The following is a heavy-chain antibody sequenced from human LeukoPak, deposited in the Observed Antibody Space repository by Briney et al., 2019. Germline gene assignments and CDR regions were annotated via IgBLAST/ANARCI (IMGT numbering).Heavy chain of an antibody. V-gene: IGHV3-23*01. J-gene: IGHJ4*02. CDR2: LSGSGDTT. CDR1: GFTFSSYA. D-gene: IGHD6-13*01. Sequence: GGSLRLSCAASGFTFSSYAMSWVRQVPGKGLECVSGLSGSGDTTYHADSVKGRFTISRDNSKNTLYLQMNSLRAEDTAVYYCSRDRSDNTTWYVGSHWGQGILVTVSS. CDR3: SRDRSDNTTWYVGSH.